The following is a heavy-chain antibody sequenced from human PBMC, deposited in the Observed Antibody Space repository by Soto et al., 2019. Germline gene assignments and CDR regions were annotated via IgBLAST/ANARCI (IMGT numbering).Heavy chain of an antibody. V-gene: IGHV1-2*04. CDR1: GYTFTGYY. CDR2: INPNSGGA. Sequence: ASVKVSCKASGYTFTGYYMHWVRQAPGQGLEWMGWINPNSGGANYAQKFQGWVTMTRDTSISTAYMELSRLRSDDTAVHYCARDIVVVVAARDYYYGMDVWGQGTTVTVSS. CDR3: ARDIVVVVAARDYYYGMDV. J-gene: IGHJ6*02. D-gene: IGHD2-15*01.